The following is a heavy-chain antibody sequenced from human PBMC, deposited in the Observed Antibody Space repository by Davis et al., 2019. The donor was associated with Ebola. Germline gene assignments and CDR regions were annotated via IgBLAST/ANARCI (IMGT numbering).Heavy chain of an antibody. J-gene: IGHJ6*04. Sequence: HSQTLSLTCAISGDSVSGNNGAWNWLRQSPLRGLEWLGRTYYSSKWYNDYAAYVKSRITINPDTSTNQFSLQLNSVTPEDTALYYCARGWLRGGMDVWGEGTTVTVSS. V-gene: IGHV6-1*01. CDR2: TYYSSKWYN. CDR3: ARGWLRGGMDV. CDR1: GDSVSGNNGA. D-gene: IGHD5-18*01.